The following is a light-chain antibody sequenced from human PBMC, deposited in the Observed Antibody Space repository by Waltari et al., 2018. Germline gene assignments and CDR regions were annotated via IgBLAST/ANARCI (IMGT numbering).Light chain of an antibody. V-gene: IGLV10-54*01. CDR1: SNNVGDLG. CDR2: RND. J-gene: IGLJ3*02. Sequence: QAGLTQPPSVSKGLGQTATLTCTGNSNNVGDLGTSWLQQHQGPPPKPLSYRNDNRPPGISERFSASRAGNTASLTIAGLQPEDEADYYCSAWDSSLSVWVFGGGTKLTVL. CDR3: SAWDSSLSVWV.